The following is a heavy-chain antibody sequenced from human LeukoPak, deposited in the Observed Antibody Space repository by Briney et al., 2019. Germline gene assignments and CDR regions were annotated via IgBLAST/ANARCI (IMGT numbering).Heavy chain of an antibody. CDR3: ARIRRRGGSGGYSPDY. V-gene: IGHV1-18*01. CDR2: ISAYNGNT. J-gene: IGHJ4*02. D-gene: IGHD3-10*01. CDR1: GYTFTSYG. Sequence: RASVKVSCKASGYTFTSYGISWVRQAPGQGLEWMGWISAYNGNTNYAQKLQGRVTMTTDTSTSTAYMELRSLRSDDTAVYYCARIRRRGGSGGYSPDYWGQGTLVTVSS.